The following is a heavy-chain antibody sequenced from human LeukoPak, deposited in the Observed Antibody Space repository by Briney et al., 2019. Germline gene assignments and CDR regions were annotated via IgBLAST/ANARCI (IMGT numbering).Heavy chain of an antibody. J-gene: IGHJ1*01. V-gene: IGHV3-23*01. Sequence: GGSLRLSCAASGFTFSSYAMSWVRQAPGKGLEWVSAISGSGGSTYYADSVKGRFTISRDNSKNTLYLQMNSLRAEDTAVYYCAKDLDVGATIRAEYFQHWGQGTLVTVSS. CDR1: GFTFSSYA. CDR3: AKDLDVGATIRAEYFQH. CDR2: ISGSGGST. D-gene: IGHD1-26*01.